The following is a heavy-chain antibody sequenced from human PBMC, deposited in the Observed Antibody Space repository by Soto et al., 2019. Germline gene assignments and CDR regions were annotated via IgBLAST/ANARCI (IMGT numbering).Heavy chain of an antibody. J-gene: IGHJ4*02. D-gene: IGHD3-10*01. CDR1: GGTFNTYA. CDR2: ISSMFGAA. V-gene: IGHV1-69*19. Sequence: QVQLVQSGAEMKKPGSSVKVSCQSSGGTFNTYAMNWVRQAPGQGPEWMGDISSMFGAANYAPKFQGRVTITADESTGTSYMQLSSLTSEDMALYFCAREVQVHTPAFVYWGQGTLVTVSS. CDR3: AREVQVHTPAFVY.